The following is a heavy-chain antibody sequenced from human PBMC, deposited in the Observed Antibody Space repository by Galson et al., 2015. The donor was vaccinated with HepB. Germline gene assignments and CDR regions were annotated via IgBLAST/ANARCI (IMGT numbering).Heavy chain of an antibody. J-gene: IGHJ4*02. CDR1: GFTFSSYA. D-gene: IGHD6-13*01. V-gene: IGHV3-30*04. Sequence: SLRLSCAASGFTFSSYAMHWVRQAPGKGLEWVAVISYDGSNKYYADSVKGRFTISRDNSKNTLYLQMNSLRAEDTAVYYCARDTYSNSWYSARPPGFDYWGQGTLVTVSS. CDR3: ARDTYSNSWYSARPPGFDY. CDR2: ISYDGSNK.